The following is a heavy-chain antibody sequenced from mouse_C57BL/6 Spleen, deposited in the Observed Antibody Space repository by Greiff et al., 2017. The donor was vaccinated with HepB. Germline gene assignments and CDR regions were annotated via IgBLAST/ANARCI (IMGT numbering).Heavy chain of an antibody. CDR2: IDPSDSYT. Sequence: VQLQQSGAELVMPGASVKLSCKASGYTFTSYWMHWVKQRPGQGLEWIGEIDPSDSYTNYNQKFKGKSTLTVDKSSSTAYMQLSSLTSEDSAVYYCARRDDYDFDYWGQGTTLTVSS. CDR1: GYTFTSYW. D-gene: IGHD2-4*01. J-gene: IGHJ2*01. V-gene: IGHV1-69*01. CDR3: ARRDDYDFDY.